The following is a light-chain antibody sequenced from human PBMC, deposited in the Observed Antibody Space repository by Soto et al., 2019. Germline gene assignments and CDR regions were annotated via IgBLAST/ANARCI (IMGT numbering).Light chain of an antibody. CDR3: ATWDDSLNNVI. CDR1: SSNIGSNT. Sequence: QSVLTQSPSASGSSGQKVSISCSGSSSNIGSNTVNWYQLVPGTAPKLLIYSNDQRPSAVPGRFSGSKSGTSASLTISCLQSEDEDGYYCATWDDSLNNVIFGGGTKLTVL. CDR2: SND. J-gene: IGLJ2*01. V-gene: IGLV1-44*01.